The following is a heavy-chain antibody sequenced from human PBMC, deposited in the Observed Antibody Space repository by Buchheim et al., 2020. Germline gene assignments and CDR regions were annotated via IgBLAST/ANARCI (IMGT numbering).Heavy chain of an antibody. D-gene: IGHD5-12*01. CDR3: ARDSSGGGWLYVDY. V-gene: IGHV3-33*01. CDR1: GFTFSRYG. J-gene: IGHJ4*02. Sequence: QVQLVESGGGVVQPGRSLRLSCAASGFTFSRYGIHWIRQAPGKGLGWVAVIWYDGSNKYYADSVKGRFTISRDNSKDTLYLQMNSLRAEDTAVYYCARDSSGGGWLYVDYWGQGTL. CDR2: IWYDGSNK.